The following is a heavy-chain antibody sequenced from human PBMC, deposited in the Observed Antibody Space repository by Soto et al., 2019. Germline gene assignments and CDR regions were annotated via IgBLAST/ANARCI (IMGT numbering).Heavy chain of an antibody. J-gene: IGHJ4*02. CDR1: GGSFSGYY. D-gene: IGHD6-19*01. V-gene: IGHV4-34*01. CDR3: ATGTLDAGGSIAVAYDY. CDR2: INHSGST. Sequence: SETLSLTCAVYGGSFSGYYWSWIRQPPGKGLEWIGEINHSGSTNYNPSLKSRVTISVDTSKNQFSLKLSSVTAADTAVYYCATGTLDAGGSIAVAYDYWGQGTLVTVSS.